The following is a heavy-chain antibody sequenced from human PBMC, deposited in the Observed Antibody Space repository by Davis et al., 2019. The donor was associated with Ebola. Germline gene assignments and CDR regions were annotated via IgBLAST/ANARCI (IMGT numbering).Heavy chain of an antibody. CDR3: ARVDITIVRGVVSRWFDP. CDR2: INHSGRT. D-gene: IGHD3-10*01. V-gene: IGHV4-34*01. Sequence: PGGSLRLSCEVSGGSFSGYFWTWIRPAPGKGLEWIGEINHSGRTNYNPSLKSRLSISIDASKNQFSLKLSSVTAADTAVYYCARVDITIVRGVVSRWFDPWGQGTLVTVSS. CDR1: GGSFSGYF. J-gene: IGHJ5*02.